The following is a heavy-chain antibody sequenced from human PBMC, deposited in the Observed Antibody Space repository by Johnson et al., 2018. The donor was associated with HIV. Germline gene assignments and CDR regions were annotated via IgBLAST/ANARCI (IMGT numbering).Heavy chain of an antibody. D-gene: IGHD3-10*01. Sequence: VQLVESGGGLVQPGGSLRLSCAASGFIVSSNYMSWVRQAPGKGLEWVSVLYSGGSTYYADSVKGRFSISRDNSKNTLYLQMNSLRAEDTAVYFCARERHYYGSVRPRERQGDAFDIWGQGTVVIVSS. CDR2: LYSGGST. CDR3: ARERHYYGSVRPRERQGDAFDI. V-gene: IGHV3-66*01. J-gene: IGHJ3*02. CDR1: GFIVSSNY.